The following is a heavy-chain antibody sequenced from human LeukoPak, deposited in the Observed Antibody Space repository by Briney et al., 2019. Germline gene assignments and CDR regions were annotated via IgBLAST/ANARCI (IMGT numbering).Heavy chain of an antibody. CDR2: IYYSGST. J-gene: IGHJ4*02. CDR3: ARGWSSRAPFDY. CDR1: GGSISSYY. Sequence: SETLSLTCTVSGGSISSYYWSWIRQPPGKGLEWIGYIYYSGSTNYNPSLKSRVTISVDTSKSQFSLKLSSVTAADTAVYYCARGWSSRAPFDYWGQGTLVTVSS. D-gene: IGHD3-3*01. V-gene: IGHV4-59*01.